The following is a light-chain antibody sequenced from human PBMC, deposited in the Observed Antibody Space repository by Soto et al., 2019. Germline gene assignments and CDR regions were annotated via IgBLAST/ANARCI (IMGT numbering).Light chain of an antibody. CDR1: QSVSGW. Sequence: DIEMTQSPSTLSASIGDGVTITCRSSQSVSGWVAWYQQKPGKAPKLLIYDASSLESGVPSRFSGSGSGTDFTLTVSSLQSEDFAVYYCQQYYNWPPWTFGLGTKVDIK. CDR3: QQYYNWPPWT. CDR2: DAS. V-gene: IGKV1-5*01. J-gene: IGKJ1*01.